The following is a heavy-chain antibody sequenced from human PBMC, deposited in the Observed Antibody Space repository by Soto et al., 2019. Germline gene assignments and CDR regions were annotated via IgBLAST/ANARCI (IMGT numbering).Heavy chain of an antibody. J-gene: IGHJ6*02. V-gene: IGHV1-69*13. CDR1: GGTFSSYA. Sequence: SVKVSCKASGGTFSSYAISWVRQAPGQGLEWMGGIIPIFGTANYAQKFQGRVTITADESTSTAYMELSSLRSEDTAVYYCASARDSSGYYLYYYYGMDVWGQGTTVTVSS. CDR3: ASARDSSGYYLYYYYGMDV. D-gene: IGHD3-22*01. CDR2: IIPIFGTA.